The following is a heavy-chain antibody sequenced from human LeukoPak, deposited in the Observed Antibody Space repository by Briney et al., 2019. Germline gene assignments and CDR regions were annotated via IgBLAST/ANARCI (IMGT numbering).Heavy chain of an antibody. CDR3: ARYYCSGGGCYSLADY. CDR1: GGSFSDYY. CDR2: ITHSGTT. J-gene: IGHJ4*02. Sequence: SETLSLTCAVYGGSFSDYYWSWIRQPPGKGLEWIGEITHSGTTNYNLSLKSRVTMSVGPSKNQFSLKLTSVTAADTAVYYCARYYCSGGGCYSLADYWGQGNLVTVSS. D-gene: IGHD2-15*01. V-gene: IGHV4-34*01.